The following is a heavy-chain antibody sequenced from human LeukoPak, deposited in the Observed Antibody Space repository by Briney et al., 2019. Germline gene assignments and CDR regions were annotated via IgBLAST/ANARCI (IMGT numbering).Heavy chain of an antibody. CDR1: GGTFSSYA. D-gene: IGHD1-1*01. CDR3: ARDPNQLFDY. V-gene: IGHV1-18*01. Sequence: ASMKVSCKASGGTFSSYAISWVRQAPGQGLEWMGWISAYNDNTNYAQKLQGRVTMTTDTSTSTAYMELRSLRSDDTAVYYCARDPNQLFDYWGQGTLVTVSS. J-gene: IGHJ4*02. CDR2: ISAYNDNT.